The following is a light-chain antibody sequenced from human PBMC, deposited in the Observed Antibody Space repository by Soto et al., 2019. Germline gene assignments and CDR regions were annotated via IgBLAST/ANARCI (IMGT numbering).Light chain of an antibody. V-gene: IGKV3-11*01. CDR1: QSVGSY. Sequence: EIVLTQSPPTLSLSPGERATLSCRASQSVGSYLTWYQQKPGQAPRLLIYETSKRATGIPARFSGSGSGTDFTLTISSLEPEDFAVYYCQQRSSWPRTFGQGTKVQIK. CDR3: QQRSSWPRT. J-gene: IGKJ1*01. CDR2: ETS.